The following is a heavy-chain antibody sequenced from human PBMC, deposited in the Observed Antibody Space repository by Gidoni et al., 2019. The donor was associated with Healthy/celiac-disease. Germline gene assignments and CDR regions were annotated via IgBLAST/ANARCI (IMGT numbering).Heavy chain of an antibody. CDR2: IYSGGST. CDR1: GFTVSSNY. V-gene: IGHV3-66*04. CDR3: ARRYYDSSGYYPAAFDI. D-gene: IGHD3-22*01. Sequence: EVQLVESGRGLVQPGGSLRRSCAASGFTVSSNYMRWVRQAPGKGLEWVSVIYSGGSTYYADSVKGRFTISRDNSKNTRYLQMNSLRAEDTAVYYCARRYYDSSGYYPAAFDIWGQGTMVTVSS. J-gene: IGHJ3*02.